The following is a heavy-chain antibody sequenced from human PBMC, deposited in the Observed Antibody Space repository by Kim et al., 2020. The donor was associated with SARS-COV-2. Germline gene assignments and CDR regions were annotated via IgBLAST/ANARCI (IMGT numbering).Heavy chain of an antibody. CDR1: GFTVSDHY. J-gene: IGHJ4*02. D-gene: IGHD2-21*02. Sequence: GGSLRLSCAAAGFTVSDHYLTWVRQAPGKGLEWISMIHTDGITYYADSVMGRFTISRDTSKNTLYLQMNNLRAEDTAVYYCRRGHWGDSPSWGQGTRITISS. CDR2: IHTDGIT. V-gene: IGHV3-53*01. CDR3: RRGHWGDSPS.